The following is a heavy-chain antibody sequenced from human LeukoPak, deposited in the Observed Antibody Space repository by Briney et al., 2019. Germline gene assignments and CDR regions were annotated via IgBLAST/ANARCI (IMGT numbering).Heavy chain of an antibody. CDR1: GFTFSSYA. CDR2: ISSNGGST. CDR3: ARGVTMVRGVISAFDI. V-gene: IGHV3-64*01. J-gene: IGHJ3*02. D-gene: IGHD3-10*01. Sequence: GGSLRLSCAASGFTFSSYAMHWVRQAPGKGLEYVSAISSNGGSTYYASSVKGRFTISRDNSKNTLYLQMGSLRAEDMAVYYCARGVTMVRGVISAFDIWGQGTMVTVSS.